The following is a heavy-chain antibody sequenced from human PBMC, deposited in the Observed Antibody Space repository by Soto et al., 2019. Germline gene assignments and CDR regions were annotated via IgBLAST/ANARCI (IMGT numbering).Heavy chain of an antibody. V-gene: IGHV1-2*02. D-gene: IGHD6-19*01. Sequence: ASVKVSCKASGYTFTGYYMHWVRQAPGQGLEWMGWINPNSGGTNYAQKFQGRVTMTRDTSISTAYMELSRLRSDDTAVYYCAREGSSIPYYYYGMDVWGQGTTVTVSS. CDR3: AREGSSIPYYYYGMDV. CDR2: INPNSGGT. CDR1: GYTFTGYY. J-gene: IGHJ6*02.